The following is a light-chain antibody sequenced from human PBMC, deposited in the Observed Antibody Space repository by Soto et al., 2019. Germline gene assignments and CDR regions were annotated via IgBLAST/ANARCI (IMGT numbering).Light chain of an antibody. Sequence: EIVLTQSPATLSLSPGERATLSCRASQSVSSYLAWYQQKPGQAPRLLIYDASNRATGIPARFSGSGSVTDFTLTISSLEPEDFAVYFCQQRSNWPPGFTFGPGTKVDIK. CDR1: QSVSSY. CDR3: QQRSNWPPGFT. V-gene: IGKV3-11*01. CDR2: DAS. J-gene: IGKJ3*01.